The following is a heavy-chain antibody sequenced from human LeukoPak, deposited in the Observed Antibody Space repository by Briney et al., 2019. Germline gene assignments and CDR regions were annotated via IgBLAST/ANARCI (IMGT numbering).Heavy chain of an antibody. D-gene: IGHD4-17*01. CDR3: ARLADYGDYIIDP. Sequence: RASVKVSCKASGYTFTGYYMHWVRQAPGQGLEWMGWINPNSGGTNYAQKFQGRVTMTRDTSISTAYMELSRLRSDDTAVYYCARLADYGDYIIDPWGQGTLVTVSS. V-gene: IGHV1-2*02. CDR2: INPNSGGT. CDR1: GYTFTGYY. J-gene: IGHJ5*02.